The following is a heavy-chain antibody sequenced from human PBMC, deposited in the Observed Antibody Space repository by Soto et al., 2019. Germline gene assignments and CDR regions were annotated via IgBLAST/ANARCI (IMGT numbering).Heavy chain of an antibody. CDR1: GYSFSNYW. D-gene: IGHD5-18*01. J-gene: IGHJ3*02. Sequence: PGESLKISCKGSGYSFSNYWIGWVRQMPGKGLEWMGIIYPGDSDTRYSQSLQGQVTTSADKSISTAYLQWSSLKASDTAMYFCARRVEDTAMVYDAFDIWGQGTMVTVSS. V-gene: IGHV5-51*01. CDR2: IYPGDSDT. CDR3: ARRVEDTAMVYDAFDI.